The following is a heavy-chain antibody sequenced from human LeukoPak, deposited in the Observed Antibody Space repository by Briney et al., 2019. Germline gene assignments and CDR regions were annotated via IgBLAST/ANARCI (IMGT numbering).Heavy chain of an antibody. CDR2: TYYRSTWYN. CDR1: GDSVSSNSVT. V-gene: IGHV6-1*01. CDR3: ARRLTQCDCFDP. J-gene: IGHJ5*02. Sequence: SQTLSLTCAISGDSVSSNSVTWNWIRQSPSRGLEWLGRTYYRSTWYNDYAVSVRGRITVNPDTSKNQFSLHLNSVTSEDTAVYYCARRLTQCDCFDPWGQGILVTVSS. D-gene: IGHD2-21*02.